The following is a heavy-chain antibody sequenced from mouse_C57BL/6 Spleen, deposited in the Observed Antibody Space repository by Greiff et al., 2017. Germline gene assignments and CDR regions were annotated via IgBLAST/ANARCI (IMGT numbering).Heavy chain of an antibody. J-gene: IGHJ3*01. CDR2: INPSTGGT. CDR3: ARSYDYDPAWFAY. V-gene: IGHV1-42*01. Sequence: FQLQQSGPELVKPGASVKISCKASGYSFTGYYMNWVKQSPEKSLEWIGEINPSTGGTTYNQKFKAKATLTVDKSSSTAYMQLKSLTSEDSAVYYCARSYDYDPAWFAYWGQGTLVTVSA. CDR1: GYSFTGYY. D-gene: IGHD2-4*01.